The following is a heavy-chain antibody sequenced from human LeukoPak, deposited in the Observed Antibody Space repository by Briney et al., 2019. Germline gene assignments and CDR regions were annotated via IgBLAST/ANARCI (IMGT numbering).Heavy chain of an antibody. D-gene: IGHD3-22*01. CDR3: ASRRDTYYYDSSGYRDY. CDR1: GFTVSSNY. CDR2: IYSGGST. V-gene: IGHV3-53*01. Sequence: GGSPRLSCAASGFTVSSNYMSWVRQAPGKGLEWVSVIYSGGSTYYADSVKGRFTISRDNSKNTLYLQMNSLRAEDTAVYYCASRRDTYYYDSSGYRDYWGQGTLVTVS. J-gene: IGHJ4*02.